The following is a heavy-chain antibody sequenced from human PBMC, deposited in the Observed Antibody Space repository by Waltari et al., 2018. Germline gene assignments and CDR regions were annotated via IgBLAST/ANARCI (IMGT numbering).Heavy chain of an antibody. CDR2: INHSGST. D-gene: IGHD3-22*01. CDR1: GGSFSGYY. J-gene: IGHJ2*01. CDR3: ARAVFDYDHGWYFDL. Sequence: QVQLQQWGAGLLKPSETLSLTCAVYGGSFSGYYWSWIRQPPGKGLEWIGEINHSGSTNYNPSLKSRVTISVDTSKNQFSLKLSSVTAADTAVYYCARAVFDYDHGWYFDLWGRGTLVTVSS. V-gene: IGHV4-34*01.